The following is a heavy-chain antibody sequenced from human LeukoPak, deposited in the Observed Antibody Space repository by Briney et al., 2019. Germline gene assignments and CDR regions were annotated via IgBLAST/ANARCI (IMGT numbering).Heavy chain of an antibody. D-gene: IGHD1-26*01. J-gene: IGHJ4*02. CDR2: INHSGST. Sequence: PSETLPLTCAVYGGSFSGYYWSWIRQPPGKGLEWIGEINHSGSTNYNPSLKSRVTISVDTSKNQFSLKLSSVTAADTAVYYCARGRIVGATTREGGDYWGQGTLVTVSS. CDR3: ARGRIVGATTREGGDY. V-gene: IGHV4-34*01. CDR1: GGSFSGYY.